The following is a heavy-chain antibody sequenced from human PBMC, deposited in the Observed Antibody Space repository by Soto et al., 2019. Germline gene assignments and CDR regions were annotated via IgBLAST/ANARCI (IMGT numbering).Heavy chain of an antibody. J-gene: IGHJ3*02. CDR1: GGSFSGYY. D-gene: IGHD4-17*01. V-gene: IGHV4-34*01. CDR3: ARGWCGDKGSFDI. CDR2: INHSGST. Sequence: SETLSLTCAVYGGSFSGYYWSWIRQPPGKGLEWIGEINHSGSTNYNPSLKSRVTKSVDTTKNQFSLKLSSVTAADTAVYYCARGWCGDKGSFDIWGQGTMVTVSS.